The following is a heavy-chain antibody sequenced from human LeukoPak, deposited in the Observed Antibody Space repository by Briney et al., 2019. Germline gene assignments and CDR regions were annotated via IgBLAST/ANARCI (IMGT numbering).Heavy chain of an antibody. CDR3: AKLIAVIAGAIDY. Sequence: GGSLRLSCAASGFTFSNYAMSWVRQAPGKGLEWVSSISPSGGTTYYADAVKGRFTMSRDNSKKTVYVEMSSLRADDTAVYYCAKLIAVIAGAIDYLGQGTLVTVSS. D-gene: IGHD2-2*01. CDR1: GFTFSNYA. CDR2: ISPSGGTT. J-gene: IGHJ4*02. V-gene: IGHV3-23*01.